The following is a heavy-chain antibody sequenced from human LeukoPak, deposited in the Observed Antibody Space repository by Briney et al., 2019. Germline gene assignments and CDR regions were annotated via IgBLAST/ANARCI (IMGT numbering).Heavy chain of an antibody. V-gene: IGHV4-59*01. D-gene: IGHD3-22*01. CDR2: IYYSGST. J-gene: IGHJ5*02. CDR3: ARATNYDSSGYYYVGRFDP. CDR1: GGSISSYY. Sequence: SETLSLTCTVSGGSISSYYWSWIPQPPGKGLEWIGYIYYSGSTNYNPPLKSRVTISVDTSKNQFSLKLSSVTAADTAVYYCARATNYDSSGYYYVGRFDPWGQGTLVTVSS.